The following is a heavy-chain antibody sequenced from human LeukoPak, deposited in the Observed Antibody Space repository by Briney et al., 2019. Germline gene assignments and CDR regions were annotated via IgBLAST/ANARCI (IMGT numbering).Heavy chain of an antibody. V-gene: IGHV3-30*02. D-gene: IGHD3-3*01. J-gene: IGHJ4*02. CDR3: AKEGPNYDFWSGYFCGYFDY. CDR2: IRYDGSNK. Sequence: GGSLRLSCAASGFTFSSYGMHWVRQAPGEGLEWVAFIRYDGSNKYYADSVKGRFTISRDNSKNTLYLQMNSLRAEDTSVYYCAKEGPNYDFWSGYFCGYFDYWGQGALVTVSS. CDR1: GFTFSSYG.